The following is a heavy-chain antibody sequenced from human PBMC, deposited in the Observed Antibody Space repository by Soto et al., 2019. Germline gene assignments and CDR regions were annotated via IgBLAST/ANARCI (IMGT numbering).Heavy chain of an antibody. J-gene: IGHJ6*02. Sequence: QVQLVESGGGVVQPGRSLRLSCAASGFTFSSYGMHWVRQAPGKGLEWVEVIWYDGSNKYYADSVKGRFTISRDNSKNTLYRQMNSLRAEYTSVYYCARDASSYYYGSGSYYPTYLDVWGQGTTVTVSS. CDR1: GFTFSSYG. V-gene: IGHV3-33*01. CDR2: IWYDGSNK. CDR3: ARDASSYYYGSGSYYPTYLDV. D-gene: IGHD3-10*01.